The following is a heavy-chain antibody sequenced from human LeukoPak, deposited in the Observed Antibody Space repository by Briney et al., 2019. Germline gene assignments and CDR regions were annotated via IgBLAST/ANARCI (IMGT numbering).Heavy chain of an antibody. J-gene: IGHJ4*02. CDR1: GYTFTSYG. V-gene: IGHV1-18*01. Sequence: ASVKVSCKASGYTFTSYGISWVRQAPGQGLEWMGWIGPYNDDTYYAHKFQGRVTVTADTATTTAYLELRSLRSDDTAVYYCARDLNGAYDWGQGTLVTVSS. CDR2: IGPYNDDT. CDR3: ARDLNGAYD. D-gene: IGHD3-16*01.